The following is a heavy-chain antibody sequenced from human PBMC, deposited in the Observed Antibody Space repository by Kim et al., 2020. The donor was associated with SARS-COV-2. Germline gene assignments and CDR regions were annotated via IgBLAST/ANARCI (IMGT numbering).Heavy chain of an antibody. J-gene: IGHJ4*02. D-gene: IGHD5-12*01. CDR2: ISYHGSNK. CDR3: AKSGGVATIADYYFDY. Sequence: GGSLRLSCAASGFTFSSYGMHWVRQAPGKGLEWVAVISYHGSNKYYADSVKGRFTISRDNSKNTLYLQMNSLRAEDTAVYYCAKSGGVATIADYYFDYWGQGTLVTVSS. V-gene: IGHV3-30*18. CDR1: GFTFSSYG.